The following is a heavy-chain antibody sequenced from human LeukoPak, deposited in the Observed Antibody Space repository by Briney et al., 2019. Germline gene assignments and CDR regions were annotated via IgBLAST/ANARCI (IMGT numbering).Heavy chain of an antibody. CDR1: GFTFSSYG. J-gene: IGHJ4*02. V-gene: IGHV3-33*06. CDR2: IWYDGTNK. D-gene: IGHD5-18*01. Sequence: QPGRSLRLSCAASGFTFSSYGMHWVRQAPGKGLEWVAVIWYDGTNKYYADSVKGRFTISRDNSKNTLSLQVSSLRTEDTAVYYCAKDRYSYAFEYSDSWGQGTLVTVSS. CDR3: AKDRYSYAFEYSDS.